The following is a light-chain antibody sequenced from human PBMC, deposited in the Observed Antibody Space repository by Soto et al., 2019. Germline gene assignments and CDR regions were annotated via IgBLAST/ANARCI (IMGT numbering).Light chain of an antibody. V-gene: IGKV3-11*01. CDR1: QSFSSY. CDR3: QQRSNWPPVIT. J-gene: IGKJ5*01. Sequence: EIVLTQSPATLSLSPGERVTLSCRASQSFSSYLAWYQQKPGQAPRLLIYDASKRATGIPARFSGRGSGTEFTLTISSLEPEDFAVYYCQQRSNWPPVITFGQGTRLEI. CDR2: DAS.